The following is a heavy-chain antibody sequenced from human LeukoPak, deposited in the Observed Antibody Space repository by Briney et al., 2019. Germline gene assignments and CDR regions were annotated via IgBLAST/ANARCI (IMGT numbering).Heavy chain of an antibody. V-gene: IGHV3-23*01. D-gene: IGHD6-13*01. CDR2: ISGSGGST. Sequence: GGSLRLSRAASGFTFSSYAMSWVRQAPGKGLEWVSAISGSGGSTYYADSVKGRFTISRDNSKNTLYLQMNSLRAEDTAVYYCAKYSSSWSPYYYYGMDVWGQGTTVTVSS. J-gene: IGHJ6*02. CDR3: AKYSSSWSPYYYYGMDV. CDR1: GFTFSSYA.